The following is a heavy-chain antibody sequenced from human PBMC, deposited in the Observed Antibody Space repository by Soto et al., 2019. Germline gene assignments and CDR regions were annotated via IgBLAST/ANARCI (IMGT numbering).Heavy chain of an antibody. CDR1: GYTFTSYA. J-gene: IGHJ6*03. CDR2: INAGNGNT. Sequence: QVQLVQSGAEVKKPGASVKVSCKASGYTFTSYAMHWVRQAPGQRLEWMGWINAGNGNTKYSQKFQGRVTITRDTSASTAYRELSSLRSEDTAVYYCARDRPPTYYDFWSGYSDYYYYMDVWGKGTTVTVSS. V-gene: IGHV1-3*01. CDR3: ARDRPPTYYDFWSGYSDYYYYMDV. D-gene: IGHD3-3*01.